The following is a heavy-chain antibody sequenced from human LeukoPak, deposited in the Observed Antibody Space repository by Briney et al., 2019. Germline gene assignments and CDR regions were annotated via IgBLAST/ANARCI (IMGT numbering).Heavy chain of an antibody. Sequence: EGSLRLSCAASGFTFSSYWMHWVRQAPGKGLVWVSRINSDGSSTSYADSVKGRFTISRDNAKNTLYLQMNSLRAEDTAVYYCAREVAAAPFDYWGQGTLVTVSS. D-gene: IGHD6-13*01. V-gene: IGHV3-74*01. J-gene: IGHJ4*02. CDR3: AREVAAAPFDY. CDR1: GFTFSSYW. CDR2: INSDGSST.